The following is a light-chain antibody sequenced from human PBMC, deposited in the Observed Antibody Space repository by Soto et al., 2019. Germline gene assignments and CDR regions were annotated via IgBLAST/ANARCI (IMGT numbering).Light chain of an antibody. Sequence: QSVLTQPASVSGSPGQSITISCTGTSSDVGSYNLVSWYQQHPGKAPKLMIYEGSKRPSGVSNRFSGSKSGNTASLTISGLQAEDEADYYCCSYAGSNVVFGGGTNVTVL. J-gene: IGLJ2*01. CDR2: EGS. CDR3: CSYAGSNVV. CDR1: SSDVGSYNL. V-gene: IGLV2-23*01.